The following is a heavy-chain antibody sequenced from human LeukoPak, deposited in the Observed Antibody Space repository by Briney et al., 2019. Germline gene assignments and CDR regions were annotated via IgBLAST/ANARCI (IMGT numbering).Heavy chain of an antibody. Sequence: PGGSLRLSCAASGFTFSDHHMDWVRQAPGKGLEWVGRSRNKANTYTTEYAASVKGRFTISRDDSKNTLYLQMNSLKTEDTAVYYCTTVDTAMVQDYWGQGTLVTVSS. CDR2: SRNKANTYTT. J-gene: IGHJ4*02. V-gene: IGHV3-72*01. CDR3: TTVDTAMVQDY. CDR1: GFTFSDHH. D-gene: IGHD5-18*01.